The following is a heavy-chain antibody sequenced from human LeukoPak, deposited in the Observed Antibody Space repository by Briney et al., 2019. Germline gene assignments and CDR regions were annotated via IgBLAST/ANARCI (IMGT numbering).Heavy chain of an antibody. CDR2: INPSGGST. CDR1: GYTFTSYY. D-gene: IGHD3-10*01. J-gene: IGHJ4*02. V-gene: IGHV1-46*01. CDR3: ARDTTLVLLWFGELSEPFDY. Sequence: ASVKVPCKASGYTFTSYYVHWVRQAPGQGLEWMGIINPSGGSTSYAQKFQGRVTMTRDTSISTAYMELSRLRSDDTAVYYCARDTTLVLLWFGELSEPFDYWGQGTLVTVSS.